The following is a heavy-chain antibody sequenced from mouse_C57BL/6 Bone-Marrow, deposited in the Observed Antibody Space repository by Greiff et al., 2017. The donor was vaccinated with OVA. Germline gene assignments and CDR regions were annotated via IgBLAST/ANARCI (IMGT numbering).Heavy chain of an antibody. V-gene: IGHV1-64*01. J-gene: IGHJ2*01. CDR3: ARWAYYSNYVGY. CDR2: IHPNSGST. CDR1: GYTFTSYW. D-gene: IGHD2-5*01. Sequence: QVQLQQPGAELVKPGASVKLSCKASGYTFTSYWMHWVKQRPGQGLEWIGMIHPNSGSTNYNEKFKSKATLTVDKSSSTAYMQLSSRTSEDSAVYYCARWAYYSNYVGYWGQGTTLTVSS.